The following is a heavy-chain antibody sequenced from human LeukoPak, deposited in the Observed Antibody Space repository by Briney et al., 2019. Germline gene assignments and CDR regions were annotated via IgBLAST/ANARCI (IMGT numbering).Heavy chain of an antibody. CDR2: MSPNSGDT. CDR3: VRTPPNWGFDY. V-gene: IGHV1-8*01. D-gene: IGHD7-27*01. Sequence: ASVKVSCKASGYTFTSHDINWVRQAPGQGLEWMGWMSPNSGDTGYAQKFQGRVTMTSDSSISTAYMELSSLRSEDTAIYYCVRTPPNWGFDYWGQGTLVTVSS. CDR1: GYTFTSHD. J-gene: IGHJ4*02.